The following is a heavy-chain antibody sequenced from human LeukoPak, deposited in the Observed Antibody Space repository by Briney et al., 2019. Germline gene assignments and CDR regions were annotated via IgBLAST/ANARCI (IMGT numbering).Heavy chain of an antibody. J-gene: IGHJ5*02. CDR3: ARAIRRDDFWSGYSGYNWFDP. D-gene: IGHD3-3*01. CDR1: GYTFTSYG. Sequence: ASVKVSCKASGYTFTSYGISWVRQAPGQGLEWMGWIGAYNGNTNYAQKLQGRVTMTTDTSTSTAYMELRSLRSDDTAVYYCARAIRRDDFWSGYSGYNWFDPWGQGTLVTVSS. CDR2: IGAYNGNT. V-gene: IGHV1-18*01.